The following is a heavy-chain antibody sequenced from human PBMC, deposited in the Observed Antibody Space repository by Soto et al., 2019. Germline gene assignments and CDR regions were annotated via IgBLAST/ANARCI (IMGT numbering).Heavy chain of an antibody. D-gene: IGHD3-10*01. V-gene: IGHV6-1*01. J-gene: IGHJ5*02. Sequence: QVQLEQSGPGLVKPSQTLSLTCAISGDSVSSSSAAWNWIRQSPSRGLEWLGRTYYRSRWLNDYGVSDKGRVIITAETSRNHFALQLNSVTPEDTAVYYCASHGSGAYRWFDPWGRGALVTV. CDR1: GDSVSSSSAA. CDR3: ASHGSGAYRWFDP. CDR2: TYYRSRWLN.